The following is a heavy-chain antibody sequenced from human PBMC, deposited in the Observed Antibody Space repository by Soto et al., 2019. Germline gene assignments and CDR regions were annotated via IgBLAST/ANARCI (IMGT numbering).Heavy chain of an antibody. CDR2: ISYDGSYK. D-gene: IGHD1-26*01. J-gene: IGHJ4*02. CDR1: GFTFSSYG. CDR3: AKPVSGNYYPFDY. Sequence: QVRLVESGGGVVQPGRSLRLSCAASGFTFSSYGMHWVRQAQGKGLEWVAVISYDGSYKYYADSVKGRFTISRDNSKNTLFLQMNSLRAEDTAVYYCAKPVSGNYYPFDYWGQGTLVTVSS. V-gene: IGHV3-30*18.